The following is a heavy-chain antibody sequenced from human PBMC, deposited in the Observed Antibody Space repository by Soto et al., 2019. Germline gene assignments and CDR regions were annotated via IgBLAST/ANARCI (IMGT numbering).Heavy chain of an antibody. V-gene: IGHV3-30*18. Sequence: QVQLVESGGGVVQPGRSLRLSCEASGFTFSSYGIHWVRQAPGKGLEWVAVISYDGNKKYHADSVKGRFTISRDNSKNTLYLHMNSLREEDTAVYYCAKDRVSAAGYGMDVWGQGTTVTVSS. J-gene: IGHJ6*02. D-gene: IGHD6-13*01. CDR1: GFTFSSYG. CDR3: AKDRVSAAGYGMDV. CDR2: ISYDGNKK.